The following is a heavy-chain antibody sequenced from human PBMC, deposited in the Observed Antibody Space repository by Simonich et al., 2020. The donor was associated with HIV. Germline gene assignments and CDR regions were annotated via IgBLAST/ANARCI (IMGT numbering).Heavy chain of an antibody. Sequence: QVQLVQSGPEVKKPGASVKVSCTASGDTFTSCGITWVRQAPEQGLEWMGWISADNGKTNYAQKCQDRVTMTTDTSTTTDHMEVRSLRADDTAVYYCARLLGDYFDYWGQGTLVTVSS. CDR2: ISADNGKT. CDR3: ARLLGDYFDY. D-gene: IGHD3-16*01. J-gene: IGHJ4*02. V-gene: IGHV1-18*01. CDR1: GDTFTSCG.